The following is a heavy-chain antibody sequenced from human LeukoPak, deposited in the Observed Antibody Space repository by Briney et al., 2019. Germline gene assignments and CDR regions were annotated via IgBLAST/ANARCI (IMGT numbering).Heavy chain of an antibody. CDR3: ARGPIYDFWSGYWGVRLDYYGMDV. D-gene: IGHD3-3*01. J-gene: IGHJ6*02. Sequence: AGGSLRLSCAASGFTFSTYAMNWVRQAPGKGLEWVSAISGSGDTTYYADSVKGRFTISRDNSKNTLYLQMNSLRAEDTAVYYCARGPIYDFWSGYWGVRLDYYGMDVWGQGTTVTVSS. CDR2: ISGSGDTT. V-gene: IGHV3-23*01. CDR1: GFTFSTYA.